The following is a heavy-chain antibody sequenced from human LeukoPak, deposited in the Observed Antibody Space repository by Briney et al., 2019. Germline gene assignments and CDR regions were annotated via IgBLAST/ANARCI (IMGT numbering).Heavy chain of an antibody. CDR1: GYTFTNNY. J-gene: IGHJ4*02. Sequence: GASVKVSCKASGYTFTNNYLHWVRHAPGQGLELMGMIYPRDRSTSYAQNFQGRVTVTRDTSTTTVPMELRGLRSEDTAVYYCARHQEGFDYWGQGTVVTVSS. V-gene: IGHV1-46*01. CDR3: ARHQEGFDY. CDR2: IYPRDRST.